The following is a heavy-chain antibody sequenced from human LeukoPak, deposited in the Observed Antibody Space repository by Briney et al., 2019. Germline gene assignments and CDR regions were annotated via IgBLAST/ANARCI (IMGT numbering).Heavy chain of an antibody. CDR3: AVDPDTANWFDP. Sequence: GASVKVSCKASGYTFTGYYMHWVRQAPGQGLEWMGWINGGNGYTKYSQNFQGRVTITADESTSTAYMELSSLRSEDTAVYYCAVDPDTANWFDPWGQGTLVTVSS. D-gene: IGHD5-18*01. V-gene: IGHV1/OR15-3*02. J-gene: IGHJ5*02. CDR2: INGGNGYT. CDR1: GYTFTGYY.